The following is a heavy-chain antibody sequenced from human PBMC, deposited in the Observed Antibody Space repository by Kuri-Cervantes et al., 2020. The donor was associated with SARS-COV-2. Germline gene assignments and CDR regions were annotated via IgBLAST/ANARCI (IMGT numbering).Heavy chain of an antibody. CDR1: GFTVSSNY. V-gene: IGHV3-66*01. Sequence: GGPLRLSCAASGFTVSSNYMSWVRQAPGKGLEWVSVIYSGGSTYYADSVKGRFTISRDNSKNTLYLQMNSLRAEDTAVYYCARDRYMMALGGAFDIWGQGTMVTVSS. D-gene: IGHD3-16*02. CDR2: IYSGGST. CDR3: ARDRYMMALGGAFDI. J-gene: IGHJ3*02.